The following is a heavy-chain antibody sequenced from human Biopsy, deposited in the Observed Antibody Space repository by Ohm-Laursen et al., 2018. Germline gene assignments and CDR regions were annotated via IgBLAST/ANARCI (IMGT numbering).Heavy chain of an antibody. CDR2: ISASSSYT. D-gene: IGHD3-10*01. CDR3: ATELLPPGVGGPWLDS. V-gene: IGHV3-21*06. J-gene: IGHJ5*01. CDR1: GVTLSGYG. Sequence: SLRLSCTASGVTLSGYGMNWVRQAPGKGLEWVSSISASSSYTYYADSAKGRFTVSRDNTKNTLYLQMNSLRAADTAIYFCATELLPPGVGGPWLDSWGQGTPVTVSS.